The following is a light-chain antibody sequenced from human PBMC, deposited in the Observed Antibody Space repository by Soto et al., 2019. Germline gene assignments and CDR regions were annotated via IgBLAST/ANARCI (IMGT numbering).Light chain of an antibody. CDR2: DAS. J-gene: IGKJ4*01. Sequence: DIQMTQSPSTLSASVGDRVTITCRASQSISSWLAWYQQKPWKAPKLLIYDASSLESGVPSRFSGSRSGTEFTLTISSLQPDDFATYYCQQYNSYPSFGGGTKVDIK. CDR3: QQYNSYPS. CDR1: QSISSW. V-gene: IGKV1-5*01.